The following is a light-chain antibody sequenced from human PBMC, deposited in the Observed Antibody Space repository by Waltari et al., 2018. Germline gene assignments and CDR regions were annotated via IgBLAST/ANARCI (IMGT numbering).Light chain of an antibody. CDR2: GKN. Sequence: SSELTQDPTMSVALGPTVRITCQGASLRTYYGSWCRQKPGQAPILVIYGKNNRPSGITDRFSASSSGNTASLTITGAQAEDEAVYYCNSRDISGDVIFGGGTKLTVL. CDR3: NSRDISGDVI. J-gene: IGLJ2*01. CDR1: SLRTYY. V-gene: IGLV3-19*01.